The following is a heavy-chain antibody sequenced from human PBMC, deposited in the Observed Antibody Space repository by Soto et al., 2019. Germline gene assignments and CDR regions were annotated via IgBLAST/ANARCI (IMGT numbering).Heavy chain of an antibody. D-gene: IGHD6-13*01. J-gene: IGHJ4*02. CDR2: ISGSGGST. CDR1: GFTFSSYA. CDR3: AKDLGSSSWYYFDY. Sequence: GGSLRLSCAASGFTFSSYAMSWVRQAPGKGLEWVSAISGSGGSTYYADSVKGRFTISRDNSKNTLYLQMHSLRAEDTAVYYCAKDLGSSSWYYFDYWGQGTLVTVSS. V-gene: IGHV3-23*01.